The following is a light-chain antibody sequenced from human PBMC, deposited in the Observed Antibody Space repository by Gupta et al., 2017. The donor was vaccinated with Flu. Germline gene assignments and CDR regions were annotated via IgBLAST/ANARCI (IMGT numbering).Light chain of an antibody. CDR1: SNDVGGYNF. Sequence: QSALTQPASVSVSPGQSITISCTGTSNDVGGYNFVSWYQQHPGKAPKLMIYEVSERPSGVSNRFSGSKSGNTASLTISGLQADDEADYYCSSKRSSSALAIFGGGTRLTVL. V-gene: IGLV2-14*01. CDR3: SSKRSSSALAI. J-gene: IGLJ2*01. CDR2: EVS.